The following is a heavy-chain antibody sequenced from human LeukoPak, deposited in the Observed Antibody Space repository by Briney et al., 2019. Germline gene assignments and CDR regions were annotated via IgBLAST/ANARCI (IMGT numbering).Heavy chain of an antibody. CDR2: INSDGSST. CDR3: ASGRITMIDFDY. D-gene: IGHD3-22*01. CDR1: GFTFSSYW. Sequence: TGGSLRLSCAASGFTFSSYWMHWVRQAPGKGLVWVSRINSDGSSTSYADSVKGRFTISRDNAKNTLYLQMNSLRAEDTAVYYCASGRITMIDFDYWGQGTLVTVSS. V-gene: IGHV3-74*01. J-gene: IGHJ4*02.